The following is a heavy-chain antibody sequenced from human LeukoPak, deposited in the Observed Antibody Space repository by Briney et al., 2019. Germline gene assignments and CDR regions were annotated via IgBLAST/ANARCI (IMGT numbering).Heavy chain of an antibody. CDR2: IGAGNGNT. CDR3: ARDSGSGSNDY. Sequence: ASVKVSCKASGYTSTSYAIHWVRQAPGQRLEWMGWIGAGNGNTKYSQNFQGRVTFISNTSATTAFTELSSLRSEDAAVYYCARDSGSGSNDYWGQGTLVTVSS. CDR1: GYTSTSYA. J-gene: IGHJ4*02. V-gene: IGHV1-3*01. D-gene: IGHD1-26*01.